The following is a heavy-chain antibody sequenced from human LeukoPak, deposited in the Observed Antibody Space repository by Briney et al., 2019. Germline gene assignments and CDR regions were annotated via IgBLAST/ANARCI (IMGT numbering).Heavy chain of an antibody. CDR2: INHGGST. CDR3: ARAPIYCSGGSCVNYGMDV. J-gene: IGHJ6*02. D-gene: IGHD2-15*01. Sequence: PSETLSLTCAVYGGSFSGYYWSWIRQPPGKGLEWIGEINHGGSTNYNPSLKSRVTISVDTSENQFSLKLSSVTAADTAVYYCARAPIYCSGGSCVNYGMDVWGQGTTVTVSS. CDR1: GGSFSGYY. V-gene: IGHV4-34*01.